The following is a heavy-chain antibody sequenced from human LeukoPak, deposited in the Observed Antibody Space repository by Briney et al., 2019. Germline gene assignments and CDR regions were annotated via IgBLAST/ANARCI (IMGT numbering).Heavy chain of an antibody. CDR3: ARHGYCSGGSCTRNYYYYGMDV. V-gene: IGHV1-46*01. CDR2: INPSGGST. D-gene: IGHD2-15*01. CDR1: GYTFTSYY. J-gene: IGHJ6*02. Sequence: ASVKVSCKASGYTFTSYYMHWVRQAPGQGLEWMGIINPSGGSTSYAQKFQGRVTMTRDTSTSTVYMELSRLRSEDTAVYYCARHGYCSGGSCTRNYYYYGMDVWGQGTTVTVSS.